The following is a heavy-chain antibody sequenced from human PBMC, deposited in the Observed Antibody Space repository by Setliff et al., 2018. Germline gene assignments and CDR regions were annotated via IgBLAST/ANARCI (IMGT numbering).Heavy chain of an antibody. CDR3: AREGSSSYDY. Sequence: SETLSLTCAVYGGSFSGYYWSWIRQPPGKGLEWIGEINHSGSTNYNPSLKSRVTISVDTSKNQFSLKLSSVTAADTAVYYCAREGSSSYDYWGQGTLVTVSS. D-gene: IGHD6-6*01. CDR1: GGSFSGYY. CDR2: INHSGST. V-gene: IGHV4-34*01. J-gene: IGHJ4*02.